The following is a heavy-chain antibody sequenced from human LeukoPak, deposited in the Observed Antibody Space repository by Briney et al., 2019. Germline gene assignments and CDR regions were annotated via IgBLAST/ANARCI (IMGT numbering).Heavy chain of an antibody. V-gene: IGHV3-23*01. CDR2: ISGSGGST. D-gene: IGHD3-10*01. CDR1: GFTFSSYG. CDR3: AKGGAVSSKSITMVRGTRRFYYYMDV. Sequence: GGSLRLSCGASGFTFSSYGMSWVRQAPGKGLEWVSGISGSGGSTYYADSVKGRFTISRDNSKNTPYLQMNSLRAEDTAVYYCAKGGAVSSKSITMVRGTRRFYYYMDVWGKGTTVTISS. J-gene: IGHJ6*03.